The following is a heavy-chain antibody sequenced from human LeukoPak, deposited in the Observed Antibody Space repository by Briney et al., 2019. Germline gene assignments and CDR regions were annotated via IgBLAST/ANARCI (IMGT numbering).Heavy chain of an antibody. V-gene: IGHV4-39*07. J-gene: IGHJ6*02. CDR1: GGSISSSSYY. Sequence: SETLSLTCTVSGGSISSSSYYWGWIRQPPGKGLEWIGSIYYSGSTYYNPSLKSRVTISVDTSKNQFSLKLSSVTAADTAVYYCARDMGELNCMDVWGQGTTVTVSS. CDR3: ARDMGELNCMDV. D-gene: IGHD3-16*01. CDR2: IYYSGST.